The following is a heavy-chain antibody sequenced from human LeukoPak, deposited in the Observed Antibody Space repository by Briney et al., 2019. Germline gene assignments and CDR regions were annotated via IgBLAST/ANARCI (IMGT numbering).Heavy chain of an antibody. D-gene: IGHD3-3*01. Sequence: SETLSLTCTVSGGSISSSSYYWGWIRQPPGKGLEWIGSIYYSGSTYYNPSLKSRVTISVDTSKNQFSLKLSSVTAADTAVYYCASGSYDFWSGYPHYMDVWGKGTTVTVSS. V-gene: IGHV4-39*01. CDR1: GGSISSSSYY. CDR3: ASGSYDFWSGYPHYMDV. CDR2: IYYSGST. J-gene: IGHJ6*03.